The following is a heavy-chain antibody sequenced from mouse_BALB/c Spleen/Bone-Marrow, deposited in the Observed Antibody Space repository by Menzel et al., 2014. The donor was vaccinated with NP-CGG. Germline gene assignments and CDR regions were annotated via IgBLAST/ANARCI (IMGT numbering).Heavy chain of an antibody. CDR1: GYSFTDYF. Sequence: VQLQQSGPELVKPGASVKISCKTSGYSFTDYFMNWVKQSHGKGLEWIGRINPNNGDTFYNQKFEGKATLTVDKSSSTAHTELLNLTSGDSAVYYCGRWANWGQGTTLTVSS. V-gene: IGHV1-37*01. J-gene: IGHJ2*01. CDR2: INPNNGDT. CDR3: GRWAN.